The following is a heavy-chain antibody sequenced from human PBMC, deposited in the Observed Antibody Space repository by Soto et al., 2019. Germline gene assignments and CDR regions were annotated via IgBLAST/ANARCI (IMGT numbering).Heavy chain of an antibody. V-gene: IGHV5-51*01. CDR3: ARVRNNGGDGFFDL. CDR1: GYSFKTFW. Sequence: PGESLKISCRASGYSFKTFWLGWVRQMPGKGPEWMAMIYPDDSDIKYSPSFEGQVTISVDRSITTAYLQWSSLRASDSGMFYCARVRNNGGDGFFDLWGQGTLVTVSS. J-gene: IGHJ4*02. D-gene: IGHD2-8*01. CDR2: IYPDDSDI.